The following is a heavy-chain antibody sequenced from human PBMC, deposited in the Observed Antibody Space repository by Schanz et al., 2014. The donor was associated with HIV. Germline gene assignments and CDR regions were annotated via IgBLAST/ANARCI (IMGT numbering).Heavy chain of an antibody. J-gene: IGHJ6*02. CDR2: MSWNRRRI. CDR3: AKGIMGATEYYYGMDV. CDR1: GFTLEDYA. D-gene: IGHD1-26*01. V-gene: IGHV3-9*01. Sequence: EVQLLESGGGLVQPGGSLRVSCAASGFTLEDYAMHWVRQAPGKGLEWVSGMSWNRRRIGYGDAVKGRFTISRDNANNFVYLEMNGLRVEDTALYYCAKGIMGATEYYYGMDVWGQGTMVTVSS.